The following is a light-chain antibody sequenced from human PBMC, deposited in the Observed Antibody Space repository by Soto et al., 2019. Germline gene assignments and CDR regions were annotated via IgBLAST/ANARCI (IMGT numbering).Light chain of an antibody. CDR3: QSYDSSLSLYV. CDR1: SSNIGAGYD. Sequence: VLTQPPSVSGAPGQRVTISCTGSSSNIGAGYDVHWYQQLPGTAPKLLIYGNSNRPSGVPDRFSGSKSGTSASLAITGLQAEDEADYYCQSYDSSLSLYVFGTGTKVTVL. J-gene: IGLJ1*01. V-gene: IGLV1-40*01. CDR2: GNS.